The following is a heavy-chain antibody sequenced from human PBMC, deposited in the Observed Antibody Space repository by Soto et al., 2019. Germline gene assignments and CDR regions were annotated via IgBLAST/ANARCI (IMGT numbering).Heavy chain of an antibody. CDR1: GGSFSGYY. Sequence: SETLSLTCAVYGGSFSGYYWSWIRQPPGKGLEWIGEINHSGSTNYNPSLKSRVTISVDTSKNQFSLKLSSVTAADTAVYYCARGIYCSGGSCYSGYYYYYMDVWGKGTTVTVSS. D-gene: IGHD2-15*01. CDR3: ARGIYCSGGSCYSGYYYYYMDV. V-gene: IGHV4-34*01. J-gene: IGHJ6*03. CDR2: INHSGST.